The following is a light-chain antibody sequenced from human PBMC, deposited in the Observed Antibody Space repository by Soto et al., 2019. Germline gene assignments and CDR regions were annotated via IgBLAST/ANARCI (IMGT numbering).Light chain of an antibody. V-gene: IGKV3-20*01. CDR1: QTVSSSY. Sequence: EIVLTQSPGTLSLSPGERATLSCRAGQTVSSSYLAWYQQIRGQAPRLLIYGASIRATGIPDRFSGSGSGTDFTLTISRLEPEDFAIYYCQLYGNSPLYTFGQGTKLEIK. CDR2: GAS. CDR3: QLYGNSPLYT. J-gene: IGKJ2*01.